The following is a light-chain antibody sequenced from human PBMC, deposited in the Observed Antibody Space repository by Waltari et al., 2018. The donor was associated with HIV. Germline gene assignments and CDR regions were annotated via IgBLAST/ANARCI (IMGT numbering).Light chain of an antibody. V-gene: IGKV1-39*01. CDR2: AAS. CDR1: ESIGSF. Sequence: DTQMTQSPSSLSASVGDRVTITCRASESIGSFLNWFHHRPGRGPQLLISAASSLQSGVPSRFSGSVSGTDFTLTINNLRPEDLGTYYCLQTYSTPPTFGQGTKLEIK. J-gene: IGKJ2*01. CDR3: LQTYSTPPT.